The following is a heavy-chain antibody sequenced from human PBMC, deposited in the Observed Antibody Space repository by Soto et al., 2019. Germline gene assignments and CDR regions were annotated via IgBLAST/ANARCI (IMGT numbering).Heavy chain of an antibody. V-gene: IGHV1-18*01. CDR3: ARATVRSTYCYWFDS. CDR2: ISPYNANT. J-gene: IGHJ5*01. Sequence: QVQLVQSGAEVKKPGASVKVSCKASGYTFITYGITWVRQAPGQGLEWMGWISPYNANTHYAQKLQDRVTMTTETSTSTAFMELRSLRSDDTAVYYCARATVRSTYCYWFDSWGQGTLVTVSS. CDR1: GYTFITYG. D-gene: IGHD2-2*01.